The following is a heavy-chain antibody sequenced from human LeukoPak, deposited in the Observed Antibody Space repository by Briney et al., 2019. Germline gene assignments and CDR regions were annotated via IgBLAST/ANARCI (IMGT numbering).Heavy chain of an antibody. V-gene: IGHV3-30-3*01. CDR3: ARGLVLRYFDWLLSDLDY. CDR1: GFTFSTYA. D-gene: IGHD3-9*01. CDR2: ISSDGSNQ. Sequence: GRSLRLSCAASGFTFSTYAIYWVRQAPGKGLEWVAVISSDGSNQYYADSVRGRFTISRDNSKNTLYLEMNSLRAEDTAVYYCARGLVLRYFDWLLSDLDYWGQGTLVTVSS. J-gene: IGHJ4*02.